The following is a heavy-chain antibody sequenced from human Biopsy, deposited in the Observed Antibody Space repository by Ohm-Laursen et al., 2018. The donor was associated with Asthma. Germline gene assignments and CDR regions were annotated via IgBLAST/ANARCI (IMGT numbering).Heavy chain of an antibody. J-gene: IGHJ4*02. Sequence: SETLSLTCTVSGGFISSSNYYWGWIRQPPGKGLEWIGNIYYGGSTYYSPSLKSRITISVDTSKKQFSLKLSSVTAADTAVYYCARLRIRPYYFDYWGRGTLVTVSS. D-gene: IGHD2-15*01. V-gene: IGHV4-39*01. CDR3: ARLRIRPYYFDY. CDR2: IYYGGST. CDR1: GGFISSSNYY.